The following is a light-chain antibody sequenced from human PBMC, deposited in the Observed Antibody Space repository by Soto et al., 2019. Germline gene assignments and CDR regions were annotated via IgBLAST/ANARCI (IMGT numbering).Light chain of an antibody. CDR2: GAS. CDR1: QSVNSY. Sequence: EKVMTQSPATLSMSPGESATLSCRASQSVNSYLAWYQQKPGQAPRLLIYGASTRATGIPARFSGSGSGTEFTLTISSLQSEDFAVYYCQQYTNWHSWTFGQGTKVEIK. CDR3: QQYTNWHSWT. J-gene: IGKJ1*01. V-gene: IGKV3-15*01.